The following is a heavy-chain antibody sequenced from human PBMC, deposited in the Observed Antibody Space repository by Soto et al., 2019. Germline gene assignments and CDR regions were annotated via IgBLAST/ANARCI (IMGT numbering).Heavy chain of an antibody. CDR1: GGSVSSGSYY. V-gene: IGHV4-61*01. CDR2: IYYSGST. D-gene: IGHD3-3*01. Sequence: SETLALPFTVSGGSVSSGSYYWSWIRQPPGKGLEWIGYIYYSGSTNYNPSLKSRVTISVDTSKNQFSLKLSSVTAADTAVYYGAGDHSQDPPRSGYSWDYWCEGTRVTV. CDR3: AGDHSQDPPRSGYSWDY. J-gene: IGHJ4*02.